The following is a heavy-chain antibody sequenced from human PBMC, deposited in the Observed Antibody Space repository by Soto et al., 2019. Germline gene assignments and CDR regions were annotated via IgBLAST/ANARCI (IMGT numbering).Heavy chain of an antibody. J-gene: IGHJ6*03. CDR3: ARDQYSIFGYMDV. CDR1: GFTFSSYS. CDR2: ISSSSSYI. Sequence: PGGSLRLSCAASGFTFSSYSMNWVRQAPGKGLEWVSSISSSSSYIYYAESVKGRFTISRDNAKNSLYLQMNSLRAEDTAVYYCARDQYSIFGYMDVWGKGTTVTVSS. V-gene: IGHV3-21*01. D-gene: IGHD2-15*01.